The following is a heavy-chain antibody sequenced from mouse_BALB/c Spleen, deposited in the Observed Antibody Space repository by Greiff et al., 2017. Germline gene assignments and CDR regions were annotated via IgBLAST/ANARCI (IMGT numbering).Heavy chain of an antibody. CDR3: ARRGYGSSYFYAMDY. CDR2: INPSSGYT. Sequence: VQLVESGAELARPGASVKMSCKASGYTFTSYTMHWVNQRPGQGLEWIGYINPSSGYTNYNQKFKDKATLTADKSSSTAYMQLSSLTSEDSAVYYCARRGYGSSYFYAMDYWGQGTSVTVSS. V-gene: IGHV1-4*01. J-gene: IGHJ4*01. D-gene: IGHD1-1*01. CDR1: GYTFTSYT.